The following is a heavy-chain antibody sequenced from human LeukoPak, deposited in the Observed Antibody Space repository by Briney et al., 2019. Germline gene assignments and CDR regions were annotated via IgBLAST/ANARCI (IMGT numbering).Heavy chain of an antibody. CDR1: GYSFVLYG. D-gene: IGHD4-17*01. J-gene: IGHJ4*02. CDR2: ISTYNGNT. CDR3: ARDEDYVIFVNVDY. V-gene: IGHV1-18*01. Sequence: ASVKVSCKASGYSFVLYGISWVRQAPGQGPEWMGWISTYNGNTKYAEKFQGRVTMTTDTPTSTAYMELRSLRSDGTAVYYCARDEDYVIFVNVDYWGQGTLVTVSS.